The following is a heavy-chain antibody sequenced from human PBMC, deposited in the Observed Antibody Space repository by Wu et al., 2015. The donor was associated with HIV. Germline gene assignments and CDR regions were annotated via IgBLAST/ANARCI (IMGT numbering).Heavy chain of an antibody. CDR3: ARDHHQLLWAFDI. Sequence: HVQLVQSGTEVKKPGSSVKVSCKIYGGNDGGTFSSHPISWVRQAPGQGLEWMGWINPNSGGTNYAQKFQGRVTMTRDTSISTAYMELSRLRSDDTAVYYCARDHHQLLWAFDIWGQGTMVTVSS. V-gene: IGHV1-2*02. D-gene: IGHD2-2*01. CDR2: INPNSGGT. CDR1: GGNDGGTFSSHP. J-gene: IGHJ3*02.